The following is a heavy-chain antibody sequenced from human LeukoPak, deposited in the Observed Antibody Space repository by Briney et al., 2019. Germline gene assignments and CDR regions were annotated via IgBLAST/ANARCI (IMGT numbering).Heavy chain of an antibody. Sequence: SGTLSLTCAVSGYSISSGYYWGWIRPPPGKGLEWIGSNYHSGSTYFNPSLKGRVTISVDTSKNQFSLNLSFVTAADTDVYYCARDASGSNYDSLTGYYGFDYWGQGTLVTVSS. D-gene: IGHD3-9*01. CDR2: NYHSGST. J-gene: IGHJ4*02. V-gene: IGHV4-38-2*02. CDR1: GYSISSGYY. CDR3: ARDASGSNYDSLTGYYGFDY.